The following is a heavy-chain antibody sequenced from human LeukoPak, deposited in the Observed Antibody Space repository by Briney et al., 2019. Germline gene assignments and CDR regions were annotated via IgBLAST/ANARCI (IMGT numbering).Heavy chain of an antibody. CDR2: ISGLGGST. Sequence: GGSLRLSCAASGFTFSSYAMSWVRQAPGKGLEWVSVISGLGGSTYYADSVKGRFTISRDNAKNSLYLQMNSLRAEDTAVYYCARSGPLVATSKYYFDYWGQGTLVTVSS. CDR3: ARSGPLVATSKYYFDY. J-gene: IGHJ4*02. D-gene: IGHD5-12*01. V-gene: IGHV3-23*01. CDR1: GFTFSSYA.